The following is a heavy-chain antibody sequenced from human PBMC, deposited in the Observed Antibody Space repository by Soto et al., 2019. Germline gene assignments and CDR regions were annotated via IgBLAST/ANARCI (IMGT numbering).Heavy chain of an antibody. Sequence: ASVKVSCKASGSTVTGYDIHWVRQAPGQRLEWIGWINAGNGNTKYSQKFQGRVTITRDTSASTAYMELSSLRSEDTAVYYCARDHRSSSWYDPFYYYYYGMDVWGQGTTVNVSS. CDR2: INAGNGNT. CDR3: ARDHRSSSWYDPFYYYYYGMDV. D-gene: IGHD6-13*01. CDR1: GSTVTGYD. J-gene: IGHJ6*02. V-gene: IGHV1-3*01.